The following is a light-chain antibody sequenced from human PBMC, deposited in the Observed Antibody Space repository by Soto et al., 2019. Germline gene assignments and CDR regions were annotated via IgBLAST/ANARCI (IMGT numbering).Light chain of an antibody. Sequence: EIVLTQSPGTLALSPGERATLSCRASQSVSSSYLAWYQQKPGQPPRLLIYGASSRATGIPDRFSGSGSGTDFTLTISRLEPEDFEVYYFHQYGSSPAYTFGQGTKLEIK. J-gene: IGKJ2*01. CDR3: HQYGSSPAYT. CDR1: QSVSSSY. V-gene: IGKV3-20*01. CDR2: GAS.